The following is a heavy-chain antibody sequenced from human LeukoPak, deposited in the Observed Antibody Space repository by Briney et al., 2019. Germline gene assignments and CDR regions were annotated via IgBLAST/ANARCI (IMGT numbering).Heavy chain of an antibody. CDR2: IIPIFGTA. D-gene: IGHD3-16*01. V-gene: IGHV1-69*05. J-gene: IGHJ6*03. CDR3: AGGGTRWGDGYYYYYMDV. Sequence: AASVKVSCKASGGTLSSYAISWVRQAPGQGLEWMGGIIPIFGTANYAQKFQGRVTITTDESTSTAYVELSSLRSEDTAVYYCAGGGTRWGDGYYYYYMDVWGKGTTVTVSS. CDR1: GGTLSSYA.